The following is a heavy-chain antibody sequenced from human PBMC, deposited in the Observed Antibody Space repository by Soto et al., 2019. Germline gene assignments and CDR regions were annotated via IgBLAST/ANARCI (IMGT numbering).Heavy chain of an antibody. D-gene: IGHD4-17*01. CDR3: AREEAVTTRYGDNWFDP. J-gene: IGHJ5*02. CDR1: GGPVSSGSYY. V-gene: IGHV4-61*01. CDR2: IYYSGST. Sequence: PSETLSLTCTVPGGPVSSGSYYWSWIRQPPGKGLEWIGYIYYSGSTNYNPSLKSRVTISVDTSKNQFSLKLSSVTAADTAVYYCAREEAVTTRYGDNWFDPWGQGTLVTVSS.